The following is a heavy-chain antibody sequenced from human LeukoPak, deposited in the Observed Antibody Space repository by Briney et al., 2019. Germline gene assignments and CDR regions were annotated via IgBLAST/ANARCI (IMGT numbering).Heavy chain of an antibody. J-gene: IGHJ6*03. Sequence: SETLSLTCTVSGGPISSSSYYWGWIRQPPGKGLEWIGSIHYSGSTYYNPSLQSRVTISIDTSKNQFSLKLRFVTAADTAVYYCARVRCSGGSCPYYYYYYYMDVWGKGTTVTVSS. V-gene: IGHV4-39*07. CDR1: GGPISSSSYY. CDR3: ARVRCSGGSCPYYYYYYYMDV. D-gene: IGHD2-15*01. CDR2: IHYSGST.